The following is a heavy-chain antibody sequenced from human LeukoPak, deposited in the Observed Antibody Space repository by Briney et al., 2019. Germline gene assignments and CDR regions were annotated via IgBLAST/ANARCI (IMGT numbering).Heavy chain of an antibody. D-gene: IGHD3-10*01. V-gene: IGHV4-59*01. CDR2: IYYSGRT. J-gene: IGHJ6*03. Sequence: SETLSLTCTVSGGSISSYYWSWIGQPPGKGLDWIGYIYYSGRTNYNPSLKSRVTISVDTSKNQFSLKLSSVTAADTAVYYFARTTYYYGSGELFSYYYYMDVWGKGTTVTISS. CDR3: ARTTYYYGSGELFSYYYYMDV. CDR1: GGSISSYY.